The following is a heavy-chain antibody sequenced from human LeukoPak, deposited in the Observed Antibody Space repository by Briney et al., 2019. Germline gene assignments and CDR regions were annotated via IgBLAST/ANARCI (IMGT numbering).Heavy chain of an antibody. Sequence: PSETLSLTCAVYGGSFSGYYWSWIRQPPGKGLEWIGEINHSGSTNYNPSLKSRVTISVDTSKNQFSLKLSSVTAADTAVYYCARSCGRGIWGQGTLVTVSS. CDR3: ARSCGRGI. D-gene: IGHD2-15*01. V-gene: IGHV4-34*01. CDR1: GGSFSGYY. J-gene: IGHJ4*02. CDR2: INHSGST.